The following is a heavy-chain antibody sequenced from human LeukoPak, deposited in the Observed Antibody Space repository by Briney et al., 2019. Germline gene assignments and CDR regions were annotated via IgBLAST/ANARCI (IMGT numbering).Heavy chain of an antibody. CDR1: GYTFTNYY. J-gene: IGHJ4*02. CDR3: ARWTTTFLDY. D-gene: IGHD1-1*01. Sequence: ASVKVSCKASGYTFTNYYIHWVRQAPGHGLEWLGISNPSGDSTNNAQKFQGRVTMTRDTSTSTVYMDLSSLRSEDTAVYYCARWTTTFLDYWGQGTLVTVSS. CDR2: SNPSGDST. V-gene: IGHV1-46*01.